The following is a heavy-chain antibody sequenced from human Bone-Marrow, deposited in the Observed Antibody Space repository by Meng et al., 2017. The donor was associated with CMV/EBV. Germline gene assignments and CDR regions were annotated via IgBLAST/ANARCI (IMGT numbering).Heavy chain of an antibody. CDR2: TYYRSKWYN. D-gene: IGHD6-19*01. CDR1: GDSVSSNSAA. CDR3: ARAGQWLVDYYYYYGMDV. V-gene: IGHV6-1*01. J-gene: IGHJ6*02. Sequence: SQTLSLTCAISGDSVSSNSAAWNWIRQSPSRGLEWLGRTYYRSKWYNDYAVSVKSRITINPDTSKNQFSLQLNSVTPEDTAVYYCARAGQWLVDYYYYYGMDVWRQGTTVTVSS.